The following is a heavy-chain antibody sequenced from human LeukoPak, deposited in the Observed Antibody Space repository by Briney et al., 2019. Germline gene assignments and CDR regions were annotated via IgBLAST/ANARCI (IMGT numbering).Heavy chain of an antibody. Sequence: GGSLRLSCAASGFTFSNYWMHWVRQAPGKGLVWVSRINSDGSSTNYADSVKGRFTVSRDNDKNTLYLQMNSLRAEDTAVYYCATNSFWSGYYWGQGTLVTVSS. CDR3: ATNSFWSGYY. V-gene: IGHV3-74*01. J-gene: IGHJ4*02. D-gene: IGHD3-3*01. CDR2: INSDGSST. CDR1: GFTFSNYW.